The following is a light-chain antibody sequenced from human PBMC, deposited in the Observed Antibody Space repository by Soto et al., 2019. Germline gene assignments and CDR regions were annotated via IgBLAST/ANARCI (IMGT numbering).Light chain of an antibody. CDR2: LNNDGSH. CDR1: SGHSSYA. V-gene: IGLV4-69*01. CDR3: QTWGTGIRV. Sequence: QLVLTQSPSASASLGASVKLTCTLSSGHSSYAIAWHQQQPEKGPRYLMKLNNDGSHSKGDGIPDRFSGSSSGAERYLTISRLQSEDEADYYCQTWGTGIRVFGGGTKVTVL. J-gene: IGLJ2*01.